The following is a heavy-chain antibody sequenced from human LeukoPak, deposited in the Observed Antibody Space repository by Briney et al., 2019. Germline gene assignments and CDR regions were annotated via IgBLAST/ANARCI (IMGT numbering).Heavy chain of an antibody. CDR3: ARWRGGFDP. Sequence: SETLSLTCTVSGGSISSYYWSWIRQPPGKGLEWIGEINHSGSTNYNPSLKSRVTISVDTSKNQFSLKLSSVTAADTAVYYCARWRGGFDPWGQGTLVTVSS. CDR1: GGSISSYY. V-gene: IGHV4-34*01. J-gene: IGHJ5*02. CDR2: INHSGST.